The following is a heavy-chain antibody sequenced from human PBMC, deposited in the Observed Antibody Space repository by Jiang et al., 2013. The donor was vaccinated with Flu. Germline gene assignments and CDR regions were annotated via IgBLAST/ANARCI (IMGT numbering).Heavy chain of an antibody. CDR1: GGSISNYY. CDR3: ARLTTATGGNFGYYFDY. J-gene: IGHJ4*02. Sequence: GLVKPSETLSLTCTVSGGSISNYYWSWIRQPPGKGLEWIGFIYYTGTTTYDPSLKSRVTISVDTSKDQLSLKLNSVSAADTAVYYCARLTTATGGNFGYYFDYWGQGTPVTVSS. CDR2: IYYTGTT. V-gene: IGHV4-59*01. D-gene: IGHD4-17*01.